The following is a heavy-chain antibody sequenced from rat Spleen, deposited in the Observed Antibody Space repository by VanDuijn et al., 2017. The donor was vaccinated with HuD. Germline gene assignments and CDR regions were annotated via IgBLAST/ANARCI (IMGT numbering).Heavy chain of an antibody. CDR3: TTDIDNYWYFDF. CDR1: GFTFSNYG. J-gene: IGHJ1*01. CDR2: ISYDGGST. V-gene: IGHV5-20*01. Sequence: EVQLVESGGGLVQPGRSMKLSCAASGFTFSNYGMAWVRQAPKKGLEWVAYISYDGGSTYYRDSVKGRFTISRDNAKSTLYLQMDSLRSEDTATYYCTTDIDNYWYFDFWGPGTMVTVSS.